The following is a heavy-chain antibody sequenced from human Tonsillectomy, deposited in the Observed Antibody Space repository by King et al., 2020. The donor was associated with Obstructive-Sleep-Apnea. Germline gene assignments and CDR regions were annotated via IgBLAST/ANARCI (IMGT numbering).Heavy chain of an antibody. CDR3: AKDIGGAVAGKTPWYSAQEYYYYGMDV. J-gene: IGHJ6*02. D-gene: IGHD6-19*01. Sequence: VQLVESGGGLVQPGGSLRLSCAASGFTFSSYAMSWVRQAPGKGLEWVSAISGSGGSTYYADSVKGRFTISRDNSKNTLYLQMNSLRAEDTAVYYCAKDIGGAVAGKTPWYSAQEYYYYGMDVWGQGTTVTVSS. V-gene: IGHV3-23*04. CDR2: ISGSGGST. CDR1: GFTFSSYA.